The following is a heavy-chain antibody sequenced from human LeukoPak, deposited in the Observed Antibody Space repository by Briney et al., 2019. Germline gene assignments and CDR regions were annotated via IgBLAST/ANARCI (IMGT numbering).Heavy chain of an antibody. CDR1: ASTFSYFW. D-gene: IGHD6-13*01. Sequence: PGGPLRLSCASSASTFSYFWMNGVPQAQGKGLGGVASIKQDGSEKYYVDSVKGRFTISRDNAESSLYLQMNTLRAEDTAVYYCLRDRGYSTYDCWGQGTLVTVSS. J-gene: IGHJ4*02. V-gene: IGHV3-7*01. CDR3: LRDRGYSTYDC. CDR2: IKQDGSEK.